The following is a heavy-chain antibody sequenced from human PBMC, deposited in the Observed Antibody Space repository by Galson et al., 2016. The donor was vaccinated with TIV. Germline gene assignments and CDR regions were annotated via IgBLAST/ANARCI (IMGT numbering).Heavy chain of an antibody. Sequence: PALVKPTQTVTLTCTFSGFSLNTDGMCVNWIRQPPGKALEWLARIDWDDDKYYSPFLKTRLTIPKDTSKNQVVLTMTNMDPVDTATYFCARMPLPTEYYETSGNSGAFDFWGQGTKVTVSS. J-gene: IGHJ3*01. CDR2: IDWDDDK. CDR3: ARMPLPTEYYETSGNSGAFDF. V-gene: IGHV2-70*11. D-gene: IGHD3-16*01. CDR1: GFSLNTDGMC.